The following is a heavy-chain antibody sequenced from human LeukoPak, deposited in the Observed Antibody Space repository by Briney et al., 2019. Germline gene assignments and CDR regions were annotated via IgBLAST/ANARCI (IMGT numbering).Heavy chain of an antibody. CDR2: INHSGST. J-gene: IGHJ4*02. CDR1: GGSFSGYY. V-gene: IGHV4-34*01. Sequence: PSETLSLTCAVYGGSFSGYYWSRIRQPPGKGLEWIGEINHSGSTNYNPSLKSRVTISVDTSKNQFSLKLSSVTAADTAVYYCASTLGPYYDSSGYYPFDYWGQGTLVTVSS. CDR3: ASTLGPYYDSSGYYPFDY. D-gene: IGHD3-22*01.